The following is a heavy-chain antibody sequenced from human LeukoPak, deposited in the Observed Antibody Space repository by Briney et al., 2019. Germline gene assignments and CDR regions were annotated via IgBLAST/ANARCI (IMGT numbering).Heavy chain of an antibody. CDR2: IIPIFGTA. J-gene: IGHJ4*02. D-gene: IGHD2-15*01. V-gene: IGHV1-69*06. CDR3: ARGYCSGGSCYPFDY. CDR1: GGTFSSYA. Sequence: GASVKVSCKASGGTFSSYAISWVRQAPGQGLEWMGGIIPIFGTANYAQKFQGRVTITADKSTSTAYMELSSLRSEDTAVYYCARGYCSGGSCYPFDYWGQGTLVTASS.